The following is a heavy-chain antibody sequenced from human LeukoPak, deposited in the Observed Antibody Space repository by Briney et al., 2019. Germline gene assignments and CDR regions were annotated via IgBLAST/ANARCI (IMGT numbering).Heavy chain of an antibody. Sequence: PGGSLRLSCAASGFTVSSNYMSWVRQAPGKGLEWVSYISSSSSTIYYADSVKGRFTISRDNAKNSLYLQMNSLRAEDTAVYYCARERYPKRLIVVVPAALDYWGQGTLVTVSS. D-gene: IGHD2-2*01. V-gene: IGHV3-48*04. CDR1: GFTVSSNY. CDR2: ISSSSSTI. J-gene: IGHJ4*02. CDR3: ARERYPKRLIVVVPAALDY.